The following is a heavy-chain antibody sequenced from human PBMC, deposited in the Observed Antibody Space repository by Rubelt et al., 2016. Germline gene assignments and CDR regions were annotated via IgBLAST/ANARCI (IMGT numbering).Heavy chain of an antibody. V-gene: IGHV2-5*02. CDR3: ARRGGGDWVY. Sequence: QITLKESGPTLVKPTQTLTLTCTFSGFSLSTSGVGVGWIRQPPGKALEWLALLYWDDDKRYSPSLKSRRTITKDTTKNQVVRTMTNMDPEDTAADYCARRGGGDWVYWGQGTLVTVSS. CDR1: GFSLSTSGVG. CDR2: LYWDDDK. J-gene: IGHJ4*02. D-gene: IGHD3-16*01.